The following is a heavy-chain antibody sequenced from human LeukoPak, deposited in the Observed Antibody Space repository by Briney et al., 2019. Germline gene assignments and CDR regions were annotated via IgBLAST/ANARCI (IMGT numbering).Heavy chain of an antibody. J-gene: IGHJ4*02. D-gene: IGHD3-22*01. V-gene: IGHV1-2*02. Sequence: GASVKVSCKASGYTFTGYYMHWVRQAPGQGLEWMGWINPNSGGTNYARKFQGRVTMTRDTSISTAYMELSRLRADDTAVYYCARRGSGYYYEYWGQGTLVTVSS. CDR1: GYTFTGYY. CDR3: ARRGSGYYYEY. CDR2: INPNSGGT.